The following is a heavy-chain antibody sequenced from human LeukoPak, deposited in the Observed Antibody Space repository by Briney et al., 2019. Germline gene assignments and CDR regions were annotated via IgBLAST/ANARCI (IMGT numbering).Heavy chain of an antibody. D-gene: IGHD3-10*01. V-gene: IGHV3-23*01. Sequence: GGSLRLSCAASGFTFSSYGMTWVRQAPGKGLEWVSAISGSGGSTYYADSVKGRFTISRDNSKNTLYLQMNSLRAEDTAVYYCAKFPPHAGEFDYWGQGTLVTVSS. CDR1: GFTFSSYG. CDR3: AKFPPHAGEFDY. CDR2: ISGSGGST. J-gene: IGHJ4*02.